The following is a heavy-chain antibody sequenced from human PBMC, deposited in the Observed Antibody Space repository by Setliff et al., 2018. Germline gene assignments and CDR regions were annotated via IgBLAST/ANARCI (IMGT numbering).Heavy chain of an antibody. D-gene: IGHD2-21*02. Sequence: GASVKVSCKTSGYNFITTGISWVRQAPGQGPEWMGCISPFNGNTNYAQKFQDRVTMTTDTSTATVYMELKNLRSDDAAVYYCARVRPCGVDCSTGVGGPYYLDHWGQGTLVTVSS. J-gene: IGHJ4*02. V-gene: IGHV1-18*01. CDR3: ARVRPCGVDCSTGVGGPYYLDH. CDR2: ISPFNGNT. CDR1: GYNFITTG.